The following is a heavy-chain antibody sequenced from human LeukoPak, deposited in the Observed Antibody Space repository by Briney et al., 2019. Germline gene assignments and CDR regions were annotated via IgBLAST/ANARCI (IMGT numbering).Heavy chain of an antibody. CDR1: GGSISSYY. Sequence: PSETLSLTCTVSGGSISSYYWSWIRQPPGKGLEWIGYIYYSGSTNYNPSLKSRVTISIDTSKNQFSLKLSSVTAADTAVYYCARSSAVTMGGAFDIWSQGTMVTVSS. D-gene: IGHD4-17*01. CDR3: ARSSAVTMGGAFDI. V-gene: IGHV4-59*01. CDR2: IYYSGST. J-gene: IGHJ3*02.